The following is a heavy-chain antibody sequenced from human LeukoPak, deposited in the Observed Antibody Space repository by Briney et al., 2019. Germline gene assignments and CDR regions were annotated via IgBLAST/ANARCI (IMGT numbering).Heavy chain of an antibody. Sequence: SETLSLTCTVSGGSINNYYWSWIRQPAEKGLEWIGRTHPSGSTNYNPSLKSRLTVSLDTSKNQFSLKLTSVTAADTAVYYCASSHYYGSGSYYNFDLWGQGTLVTVSS. V-gene: IGHV4-4*07. CDR3: ASSHYYGSGSYYNFDL. D-gene: IGHD3-10*01. CDR1: GGSINNYY. J-gene: IGHJ5*02. CDR2: THPSGST.